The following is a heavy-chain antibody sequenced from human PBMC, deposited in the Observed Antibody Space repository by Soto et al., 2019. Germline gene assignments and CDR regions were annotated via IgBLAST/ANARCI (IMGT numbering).Heavy chain of an antibody. CDR2: IVVGSGNT. D-gene: IGHD6-13*01. Sequence: QMQLVQSGPEVKKPGTSVKVSCKASGFTFTSSAVQWVRQARGQRLEWIGWIVVGSGNTNYAQKFQERVTITRDMSTSTAYMALSSLRSEDTAVYYCAVDSSSWYRGYAFDIWGQGTMVTVSS. CDR3: AVDSSSWYRGYAFDI. CDR1: GFTFTSSA. V-gene: IGHV1-58*01. J-gene: IGHJ3*02.